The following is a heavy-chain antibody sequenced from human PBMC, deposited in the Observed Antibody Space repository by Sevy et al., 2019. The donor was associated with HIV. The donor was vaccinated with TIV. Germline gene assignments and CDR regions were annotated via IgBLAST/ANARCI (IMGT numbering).Heavy chain of an antibody. CDR1: GFTVSSNY. V-gene: IGHV3-53*01. D-gene: IGHD3-22*01. CDR2: IYSGVST. Sequence: GGSLRLSCAASGFTVSSNYMSWVRQAPGKGLEWVSVIYSGVSTYYAVSVKGRFTISRDNSKNTLYLQMNGLRAEDTAVYYCARVGVYYYDTSGYYTTGNAFDIWGQGTMVTVSS. CDR3: ARVGVYYYDTSGYYTTGNAFDI. J-gene: IGHJ3*02.